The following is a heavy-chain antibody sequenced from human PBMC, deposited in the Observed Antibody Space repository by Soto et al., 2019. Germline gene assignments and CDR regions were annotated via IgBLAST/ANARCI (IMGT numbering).Heavy chain of an antibody. CDR1: GPSITTYH. J-gene: IGHJ5*02. Sequence: PETLSPTCLVEGPSITTYHSSWNRHFPGIGLEWIAYTAYGGDNYYNPSLRSRVTISVDTSKKQLFLMLTFMTAADTVVYYCARDMLAGFSHCFDPWGQGTLVTVSS. CDR2: TAYGGDN. D-gene: IGHD3-16*01. V-gene: IGHV4-59*01. CDR3: ARDMLAGFSHCFDP.